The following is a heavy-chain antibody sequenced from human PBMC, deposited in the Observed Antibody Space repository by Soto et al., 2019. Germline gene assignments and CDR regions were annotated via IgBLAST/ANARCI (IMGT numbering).Heavy chain of an antibody. CDR2: INHSGST. Sequence: QVQLQQWGAGLLKPSETLSLTCAVYGGSFNDYYSTWIRQSPGKGLEWIGEINHSGSTNYNPSLKSRVTISIDTSRNEVYLSMSSVTAADTAVYYCARRSSYYYYFAMDVWGQGTTVTVSS. CDR1: GGSFNDYY. V-gene: IGHV4-34*01. J-gene: IGHJ6*02. D-gene: IGHD2-2*01. CDR3: ARRSSYYYYFAMDV.